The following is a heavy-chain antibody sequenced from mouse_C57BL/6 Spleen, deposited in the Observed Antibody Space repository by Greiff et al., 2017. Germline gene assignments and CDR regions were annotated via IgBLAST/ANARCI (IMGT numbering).Heavy chain of an antibody. J-gene: IGHJ2*01. D-gene: IGHD1-1*01. V-gene: IGHV1-52*01. CDR3: ARYYYALDY. CDR1: GYTFTSYW. Sequence: QVQLQQSGAELVRPGSSVKLSCKASGYTFTSYWMHWVKQRPIQGLEWIGNIDPSDSETHYNQKFKDKATLTVDKSSSTAYMQLSSLTSEDSAVYYCARYYYALDYWGQGTTLTVSS. CDR2: IDPSDSET.